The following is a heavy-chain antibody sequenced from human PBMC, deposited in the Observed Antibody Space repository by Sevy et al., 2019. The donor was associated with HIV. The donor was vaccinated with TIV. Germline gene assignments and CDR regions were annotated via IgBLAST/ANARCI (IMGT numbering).Heavy chain of an antibody. V-gene: IGHV5-51*01. D-gene: IGHD3-10*01. CDR2: IYPGDSDT. Sequence: GESLKISCKGSGYSFTSYWIGWVRQMPGKGLEWMGIIYPGDSDTRYSPSFQGQVTISADKSISTAYLQWSSLKASDTAMYYCARQVWFREFSGDYYYYYGMDVWGQGTTVTVSS. J-gene: IGHJ6*02. CDR1: GYSFTSYW. CDR3: ARQVWFREFSGDYYYYYGMDV.